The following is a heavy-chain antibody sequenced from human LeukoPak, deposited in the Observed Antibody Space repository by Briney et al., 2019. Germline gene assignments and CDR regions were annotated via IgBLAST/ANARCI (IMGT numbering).Heavy chain of an antibody. J-gene: IGHJ4*02. V-gene: IGHV1-69-2*01. Sequence: ASVKVSCKVSGYTFTDYYMHWVQQAPGKGLEWMGLVDPEDGETIYAEKFQGRVTITADTSTDTAYMELSSLRSEDTAVYYCATAMYYYGSSGYYSSYFDYWGQGTLVTVSS. CDR3: ATAMYYYGSSGYYSSYFDY. CDR1: GYTFTDYY. D-gene: IGHD3-22*01. CDR2: VDPEDGET.